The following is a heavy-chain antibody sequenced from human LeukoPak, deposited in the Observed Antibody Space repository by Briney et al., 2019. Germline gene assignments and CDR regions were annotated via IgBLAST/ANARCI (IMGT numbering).Heavy chain of an antibody. J-gene: IGHJ4*02. CDR3: ARAKPKNMVRGLIMRRESRYYFDY. Sequence: SVKVSCKASGGTFSSYAISWVRQAPGQGLEWMGGIIAIFGTANYAQKFQGRVTITADKSTSTAYMELSSLRSEDTAVYYCARAKPKNMVRGLIMRRESRYYFDYWGQGTLVTVSS. V-gene: IGHV1-69*06. CDR2: IIAIFGTA. D-gene: IGHD3-10*01. CDR1: GGTFSSYA.